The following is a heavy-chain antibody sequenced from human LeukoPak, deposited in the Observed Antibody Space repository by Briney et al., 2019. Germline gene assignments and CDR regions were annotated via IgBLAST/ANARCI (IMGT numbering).Heavy chain of an antibody. J-gene: IGHJ4*02. D-gene: IGHD3-9*01. CDR2: INPSGGST. CDR1: GYTFTSYY. Sequence: ASVKVSCKASGYTFTSYYMHWVRQAPGQGLEWMGIINPSGGSTNYAQKFQGRVTMTTDTSTSTVYMDLRSLRSDDTAVYYCARTREGYFDWLLGYYFDYWGQGTLVTVSS. CDR3: ARTREGYFDWLLGYYFDY. V-gene: IGHV1-46*01.